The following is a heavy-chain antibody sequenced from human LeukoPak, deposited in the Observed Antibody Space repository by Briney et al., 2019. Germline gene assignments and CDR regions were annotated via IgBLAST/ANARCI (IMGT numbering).Heavy chain of an antibody. D-gene: IGHD3-3*01. CDR1: GFDFSSNW. CDR3: AKDHYWSIDY. Sequence: GGPLRLSCAASGFDFSSNWMHWVRHAPGQGLVWVSRIKGDGISTNYADSVKGRFTISRDIAKNTLYLQMNSLRAEDTGVYYCAKDHYWSIDYWGRGTLVTVSS. V-gene: IGHV3-74*01. J-gene: IGHJ4*02. CDR2: IKGDGIST.